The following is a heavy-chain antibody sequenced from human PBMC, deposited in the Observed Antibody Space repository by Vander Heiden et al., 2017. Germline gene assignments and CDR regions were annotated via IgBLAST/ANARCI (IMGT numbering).Heavy chain of an antibody. CDR1: GFQFSDYR. J-gene: IGHJ5*02. Sequence: QVQLVESGGGVVQSGRSVRLSSAASGFQFSDYRMHWVRQAPGKGLEWLAVISFDGTKKYYADSVTGRFIISRDDSKNTLYLQMNSLRPEDTALYYCARDDYDSSGANWFDPWGQGTLVTVSS. CDR3: ARDDYDSSGANWFDP. D-gene: IGHD3-22*01. V-gene: IGHV3-30*03. CDR2: ISFDGTKK.